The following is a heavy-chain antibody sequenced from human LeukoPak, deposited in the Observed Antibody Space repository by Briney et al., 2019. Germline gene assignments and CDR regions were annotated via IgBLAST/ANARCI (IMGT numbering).Heavy chain of an antibody. V-gene: IGHV1-3*01. Sequence: ASVKVSCKASGYTFTTYTMHWVRQAPGQRLEWMGWINAGNGNTKYSQKFQGRVTITRDTSASTAYMELSSLRSEDTAVYYCARDRGYSSSYHDYWGQGTLVTVSS. D-gene: IGHD6-13*01. J-gene: IGHJ4*02. CDR1: GYTFTTYT. CDR2: INAGNGNT. CDR3: ARDRGYSSSYHDY.